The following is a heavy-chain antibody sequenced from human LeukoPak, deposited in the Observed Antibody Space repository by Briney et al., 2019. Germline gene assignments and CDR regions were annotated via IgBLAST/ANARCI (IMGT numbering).Heavy chain of an antibody. CDR2: ISGSGGSK. V-gene: IGHV3-23*01. Sequence: PGGSLRLSCAASGFTFSSYAMSWVRQAPGKGLEWVSAISGSGGSKYYADSVKGRFTISRDNSKNTLYLQMNSLRAEDTAVYYCANDIVVVPAAITWAMDVWGQGTTVTVSS. CDR1: GFTFSSYA. CDR3: ANDIVVVPAAITWAMDV. D-gene: IGHD2-2*02. J-gene: IGHJ6*02.